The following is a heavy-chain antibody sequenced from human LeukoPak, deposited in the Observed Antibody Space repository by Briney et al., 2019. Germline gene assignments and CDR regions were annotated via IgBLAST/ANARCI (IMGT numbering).Heavy chain of an antibody. CDR2: ISYDGSNK. D-gene: IGHD2-21*02. Sequence: GGSPRLSCAASGFTFSSYGMHWVRQAPGKGLEWVAVISYDGSNKYYADSVKGRFTISRDNSKNTLYLQMNSLRAEDTAVYYCAKGDLEGAYCGGDCATVFDYWGQGTLVTVSS. V-gene: IGHV3-30*18. CDR1: GFTFSSYG. CDR3: AKGDLEGAYCGGDCATVFDY. J-gene: IGHJ4*02.